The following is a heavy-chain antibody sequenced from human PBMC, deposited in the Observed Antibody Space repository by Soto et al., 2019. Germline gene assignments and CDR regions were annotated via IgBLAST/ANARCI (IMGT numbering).Heavy chain of an antibody. CDR2: IYHSGST. Sequence: QVQLQESGPGLVKPSGTLSLTCAVSSASLRSTNWWSWVRQPPGKGLEWIGEIYHSGSTNYNPSLKSRATLSVDKSKNQFTLHLSSVTEADTAVYYCARRGYYFASGSFFDSWGQGTLVTVSS. J-gene: IGHJ4*02. V-gene: IGHV4-4*02. D-gene: IGHD3-10*01. CDR1: SASLRSTNW. CDR3: ARRGYYFASGSFFDS.